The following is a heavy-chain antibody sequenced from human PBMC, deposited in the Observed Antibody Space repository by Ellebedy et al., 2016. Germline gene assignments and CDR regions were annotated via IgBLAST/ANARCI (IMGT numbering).Heavy chain of an antibody. D-gene: IGHD1-26*01. J-gene: IGHJ3*02. Sequence: GESLKISCAASGFTFSGFAISWVRQAPGKGLEWVSYISSSSSTIYYADSVKGRFTVSRDNAKNTLYLQMDSLRAEDTAVYYCARPQVGATPLGFDIWGQGTMVTVSS. CDR3: ARPQVGATPLGFDI. V-gene: IGHV3-48*04. CDR1: GFTFSGFA. CDR2: ISSSSSTI.